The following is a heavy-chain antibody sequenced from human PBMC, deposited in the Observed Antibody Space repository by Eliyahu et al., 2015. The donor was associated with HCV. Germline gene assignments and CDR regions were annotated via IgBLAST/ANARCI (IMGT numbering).Heavy chain of an antibody. CDR3: VSARCSSTSCSYYFDY. Sequence: EVQLVESGGGLVKPGGSLRLSCAASXFAFSXYSMNWVRQAPGKGLEWVSSISSNSRNMYYADSVKGRFTISRDNAKNSLYLQMNSLRAEDTAVYYCVSARCSSTSCSYYFDYWGQGTLVTVSS. CDR1: XFAFSXYS. CDR2: ISSNSRNM. D-gene: IGHD2-2*01. V-gene: IGHV3-21*01. J-gene: IGHJ4*02.